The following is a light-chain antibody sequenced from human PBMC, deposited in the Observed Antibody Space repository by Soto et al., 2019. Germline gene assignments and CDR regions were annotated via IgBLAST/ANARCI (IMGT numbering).Light chain of an antibody. CDR1: QSISSW. V-gene: IGKV1-5*01. CDR2: DAS. Sequence: DIQMTQSPSTLPASVGDRVTITCRASQSISSWLAWYQQKPGKAPKPPIYDASSLESGVPSRFSGSGSGTELTLTISSLQPDDFATYYCQQYNSYSWTVGQGTKVDIK. CDR3: QQYNSYSWT. J-gene: IGKJ1*01.